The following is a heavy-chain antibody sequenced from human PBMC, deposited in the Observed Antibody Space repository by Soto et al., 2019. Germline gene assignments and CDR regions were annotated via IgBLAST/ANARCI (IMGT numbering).Heavy chain of an antibody. CDR3: AKDIRARTYYDFWSGYSPFYYYYGMDV. J-gene: IGHJ6*02. CDR2: ISYDGSNK. CDR1: GFTFSSYG. D-gene: IGHD3-3*01. V-gene: IGHV3-30*18. Sequence: LRLSCAASGFTFSSYGMHWVRQAPGKGLEWVAVISYDGSNKYYADSVKGRFTISRDNSKNTLYLQMNSLRAEDTAVYYCAKDIRARTYYDFWSGYSPFYYYYGMDVWGQGTTVTVSS.